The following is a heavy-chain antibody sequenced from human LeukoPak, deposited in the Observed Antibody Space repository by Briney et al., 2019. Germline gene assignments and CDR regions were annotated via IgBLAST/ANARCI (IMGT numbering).Heavy chain of an antibody. Sequence: PGGSLRLSCAASGFIFSHYTMTWVRRAPGKGLEWVSSINGSGDATKYADSVMGRFTISRDNSKNTVSLQMNSLRAEDTAVYYCARDRGNWFDPWGQGTLVTVSS. CDR2: INGSGDAT. J-gene: IGHJ5*02. CDR3: ARDRGNWFDP. CDR1: GFIFSHYT. V-gene: IGHV3-23*01. D-gene: IGHD3-10*01.